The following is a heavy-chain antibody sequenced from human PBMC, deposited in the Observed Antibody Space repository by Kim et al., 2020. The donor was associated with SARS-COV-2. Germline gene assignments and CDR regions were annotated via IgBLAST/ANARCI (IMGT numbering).Heavy chain of an antibody. Sequence: GGSLRLSCAASGFTFSSYAMSWVRQAPGKGLEWVSAISGSGGSTYYADSVKGRFTISRDNSKNTLYLQMNSLRAEDTAVYYCAKFGGIAAAGFPYYYYGMDVWGQGTTVTVSS. CDR3: AKFGGIAAAGFPYYYYGMDV. J-gene: IGHJ6*02. V-gene: IGHV3-23*01. CDR2: ISGSGGST. CDR1: GFTFSSYA. D-gene: IGHD6-13*01.